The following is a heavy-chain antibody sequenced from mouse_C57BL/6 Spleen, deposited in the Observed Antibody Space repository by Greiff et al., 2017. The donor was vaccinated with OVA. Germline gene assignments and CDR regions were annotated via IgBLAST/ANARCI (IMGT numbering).Heavy chain of an antibody. V-gene: IGHV1-50*01. CDR3: ASPSITTVPSWFAY. J-gene: IGHJ3*01. CDR2: IDPSDSYT. D-gene: IGHD1-1*01. CDR1: GYTFTSYW. Sequence: VQLQQSGAELVKPGASVKLSCKASGYTFTSYWMQWVKQRPGQGLEWIGEIDPSDSYTNYNQKFKGKATLTVDTSSSTAYMQLSSLTSEDSAVYYCASPSITTVPSWFAYWGQGTLVTVSA.